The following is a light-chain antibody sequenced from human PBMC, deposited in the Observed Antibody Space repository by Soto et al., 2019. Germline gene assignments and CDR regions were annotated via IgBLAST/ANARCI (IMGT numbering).Light chain of an antibody. CDR1: SSDVGGYNY. CDR2: DVS. J-gene: IGLJ2*01. CDR3: SSYTSMSARVV. V-gene: IGLV2-14*01. Sequence: QSALTQPASVSGSPGQSITISCTGTSSDVGGYNYVSWYQQHPGKAPKLMIYDVSIRPSGVSTRFSGSKSGNTAFLTISGLQAEDEADYYCSSYTSMSARVVFGGGTKLTVL.